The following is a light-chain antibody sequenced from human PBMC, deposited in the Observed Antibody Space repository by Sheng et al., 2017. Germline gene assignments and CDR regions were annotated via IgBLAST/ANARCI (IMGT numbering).Light chain of an antibody. CDR3: QQYNNGYT. CDR1: QSIANTY. V-gene: IGKV3-20*01. J-gene: IGKJ2*01. Sequence: EIVLTQSPGTLSLSPGERATLSCRASQSIANTYLAWYQQRPGQAPRLLIYGASSRAPGIPARFSGSGSGTEFTLTISSLQPDDFATYYCQQYNNGYTFGQGTKVEIK. CDR2: GAS.